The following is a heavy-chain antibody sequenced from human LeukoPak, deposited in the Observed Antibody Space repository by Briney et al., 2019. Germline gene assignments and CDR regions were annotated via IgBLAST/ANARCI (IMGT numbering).Heavy chain of an antibody. J-gene: IGHJ3*02. CDR2: IYPGDSDT. D-gene: IGHD3-22*01. V-gene: IGHV5-51*01. CDR3: ASPYYYDSSGYSYAFDI. CDR1: GYSFTGYW. Sequence: GESLKISCKGSGYSFTGYWIGWVRQMPGKGLEWMGIIYPGDSDTRYSPSFQGQVTISADKSLNTAYLQWRSLKASDTAMYYCASPYYYDSSGYSYAFDIWGQGTMVTVSS.